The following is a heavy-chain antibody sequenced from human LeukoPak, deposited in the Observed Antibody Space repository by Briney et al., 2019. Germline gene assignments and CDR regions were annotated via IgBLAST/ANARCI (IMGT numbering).Heavy chain of an antibody. CDR1: GFTFSSYA. CDR3: ARDLLLTRSRFDY. D-gene: IGHD2-15*01. V-gene: IGHV3-30*04. J-gene: IGHJ4*02. CDR2: ISYDGSNK. Sequence: PGRSLRLSCAASGFTFSSYAMHWVRQAPGKGLEWVAVISYDGSNKYYADSVKGRFTISRDNSKNTLYLQMNSLRAEDTAVYYCARDLLLTRSRFDYWGQGTLVTASS.